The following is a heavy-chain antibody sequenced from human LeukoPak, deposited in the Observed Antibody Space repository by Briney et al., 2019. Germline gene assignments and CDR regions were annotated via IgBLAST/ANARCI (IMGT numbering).Heavy chain of an antibody. V-gene: IGHV3-23*01. J-gene: IGHJ4*02. D-gene: IGHD2-8*01. Sequence: GGSLRLSCAASGFTFSSYAMSWVRQAPGKGLEWVSAISGSGGSTYYADSVKGRFTISRDNSKNTLYLQMNSLRAEDTAVYYCARKSNRVLMVYAPTFDYWGQGTLVTVSS. CDR3: ARKSNRVLMVYAPTFDY. CDR2: ISGSGGST. CDR1: GFTFSSYA.